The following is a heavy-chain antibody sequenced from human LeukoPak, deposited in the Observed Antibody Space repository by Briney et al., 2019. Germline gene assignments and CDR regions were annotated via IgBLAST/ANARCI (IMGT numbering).Heavy chain of an antibody. Sequence: PSETLSLTCTVSGASISGYFWSWIRQPPGKGLEWIGYISSSGNTNYNPSLKSRVTISVDTSKNRFSLELSSVTAADTAVFYCARDGYLGSSVFGYWGQGTLVTVSS. CDR3: ARDGYLGSSVFGY. J-gene: IGHJ4*02. CDR2: ISSSGNT. CDR1: GASISGYF. V-gene: IGHV4-59*01. D-gene: IGHD3-16*01.